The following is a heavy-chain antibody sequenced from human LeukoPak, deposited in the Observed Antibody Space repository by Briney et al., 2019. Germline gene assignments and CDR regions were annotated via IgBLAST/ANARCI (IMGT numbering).Heavy chain of an antibody. Sequence: PGGSLRLSCEGSQFTFTAYGMHWVRQGPGKGLEWVAYISYDGNDKDYADSVKGRFTISRDNSKNTLFLQMNSLRVEDTAVYYCAKVGGTYRTSRSTCSGGIYYWGQGTLVTVSS. D-gene: IGHD3-10*01. CDR1: QFTFTAYG. CDR2: ISYDGNDK. J-gene: IGHJ4*02. CDR3: AKVGGTYRTSRSTCSGGIYY. V-gene: IGHV3-30*18.